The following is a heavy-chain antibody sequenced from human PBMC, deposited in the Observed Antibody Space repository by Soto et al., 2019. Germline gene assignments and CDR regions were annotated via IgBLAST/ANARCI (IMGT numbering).Heavy chain of an antibody. Sequence: QVQLVDSGGGVVQPGRSLRLSCAASGFTFRSYGMHWVRQARGKGLEWVAGIWYDGTVKNYADSVKGRFSISRDNSQNTVYLQMNPLRAEDTDVYYCARADCGGQCACDFWGQGKLVSVSS. CDR3: ARADCGGQCACDF. D-gene: IGHD2-21*01. CDR2: IWYDGTVK. J-gene: IGHJ4*02. V-gene: IGHV3-33*01. CDR1: GFTFRSYG.